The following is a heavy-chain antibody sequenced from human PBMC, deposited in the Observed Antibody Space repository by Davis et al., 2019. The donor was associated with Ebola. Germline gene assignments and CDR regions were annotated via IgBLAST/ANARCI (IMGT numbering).Heavy chain of an antibody. J-gene: IGHJ6*02. Sequence: SETLSLTCTVSGGPISSYYWSWIRQLPGKGLEWIGSSYYSGSTYYNPSLKSRVTISVDTSKNQFSLKLSSVTAADTAVYYCARGLYYYDSSGYYRSLHYYYYYGMDVWGQGTTVTVSS. V-gene: IGHV4-59*12. CDR2: SYYSGST. D-gene: IGHD3-22*01. CDR3: ARGLYYYDSSGYYRSLHYYYYYGMDV. CDR1: GGPISSYY.